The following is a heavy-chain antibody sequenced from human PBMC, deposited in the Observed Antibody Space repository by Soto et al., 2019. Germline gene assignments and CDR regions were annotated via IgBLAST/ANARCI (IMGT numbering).Heavy chain of an antibody. Sequence: GGSLRLSCAASGFTFSSYGMHWVRQAPGKGLEWVAVIWYDGSNKYYADSVKGRFTISRDNSKNTLYLQMNSLRAEDTAVYYCARERVATMASYYYGMDVWGQGTTVTVSS. J-gene: IGHJ6*02. D-gene: IGHD5-12*01. V-gene: IGHV3-33*01. CDR3: ARERVATMASYYYGMDV. CDR2: IWYDGSNK. CDR1: GFTFSSYG.